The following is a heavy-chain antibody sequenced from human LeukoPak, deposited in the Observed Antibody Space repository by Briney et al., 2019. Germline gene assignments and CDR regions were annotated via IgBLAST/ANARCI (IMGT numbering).Heavy chain of an antibody. CDR3: ARDYGGNSGFDY. Sequence: GGSLRLSCAASGFIFSSHTMHWVRQAPGKGLEWVALISYDGSNNFYADSVKGRFTISRDNAKNSLYLQMNSLRAEDTAVYYCARDYGGNSGFDYWGQGTLVTVSS. CDR2: ISYDGSNN. D-gene: IGHD4-23*01. J-gene: IGHJ4*02. CDR1: GFIFSSHT. V-gene: IGHV3-30*04.